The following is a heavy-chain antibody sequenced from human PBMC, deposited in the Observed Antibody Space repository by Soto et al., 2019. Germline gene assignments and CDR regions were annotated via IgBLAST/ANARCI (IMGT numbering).Heavy chain of an antibody. V-gene: IGHV1-18*01. CDR3: AREGVAPYYYYGMDV. Sequence: ASVKVSCKASGYTFTRSGISWVRQAPGQGLEWMGWISTYNGDTNYAQTFQGRVTMTTDTSTSTVHMEVRSLRSDDTAVYYCAREGVAPYYYYGMDVWGQRTPVTVSS. J-gene: IGHJ6*02. D-gene: IGHD5-12*01. CDR2: ISTYNGDT. CDR1: GYTFTRSG.